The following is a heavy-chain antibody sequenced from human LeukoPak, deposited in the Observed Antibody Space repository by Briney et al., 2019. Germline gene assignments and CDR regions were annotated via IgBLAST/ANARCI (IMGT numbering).Heavy chain of an antibody. CDR1: GFTFSSYS. D-gene: IGHD2-15*01. V-gene: IGHV3-9*01. J-gene: IGHJ3*02. Sequence: GGSLRLSCAASGFTFSSYSMNWVRQAPGKGLEWVSGISWNSGSIGYADSVKGRFTISRDNAKNSLYLQMNSLRAEDTALYYCARYCSGGSCPWKAFDIWGQGTMVTVSS. CDR3: ARYCSGGSCPWKAFDI. CDR2: ISWNSGSI.